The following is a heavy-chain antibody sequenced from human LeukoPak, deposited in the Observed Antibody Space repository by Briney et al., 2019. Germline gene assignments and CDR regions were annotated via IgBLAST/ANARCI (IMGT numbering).Heavy chain of an antibody. CDR2: IKQDGSEK. Sequence: GSLRLSCAASGFTFSSYWMSWVRQAPGKGLEWVANIKQDGSEKYYVDSVKGRFTISRDNAKNSLYLQMNSLRAEDTAVYYCARDRNYYDSSGYYFSDYWGQGTLVTVSS. V-gene: IGHV3-7*01. CDR1: GFTFSSYW. CDR3: ARDRNYYDSSGYYFSDY. D-gene: IGHD3-22*01. J-gene: IGHJ4*02.